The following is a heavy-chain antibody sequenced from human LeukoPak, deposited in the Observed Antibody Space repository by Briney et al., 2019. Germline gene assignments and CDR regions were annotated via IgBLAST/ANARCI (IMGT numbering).Heavy chain of an antibody. V-gene: IGHV3-48*01. CDR2: ISSSSSTI. CDR1: GFTFSSYS. D-gene: IGHD2-15*01. Sequence: PGGSLRLSCAASGFTFSSYSMNWVRQAPGKGLEWVSYISSSSSTIYYADSVKGRFTISRDNAKNSLYLQMNSLRAEDTAVYYCARAGYCSGGSCNHPHEDAFDIWGQGTMVTVSS. CDR3: ARAGYCSGGSCNHPHEDAFDI. J-gene: IGHJ3*02.